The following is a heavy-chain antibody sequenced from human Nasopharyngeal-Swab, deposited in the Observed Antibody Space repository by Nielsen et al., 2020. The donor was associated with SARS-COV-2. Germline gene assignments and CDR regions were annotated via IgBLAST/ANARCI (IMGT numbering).Heavy chain of an antibody. CDR1: GFTFDDYA. V-gene: IGHV3-9*01. CDR2: ISWTSGSI. D-gene: IGHD5-24*01. CDR3: AKDKGDGFPYWYFDL. J-gene: IGHJ2*01. Sequence: SLKISCAASGFTFDDYAMHWVRQAPGTGLEWVSGISWTSGSIGYADSVKGRFTISRDNAKNSLYLQMNSLRAEDTALYYCAKDKGDGFPYWYFDLWGRGTLVTVSS.